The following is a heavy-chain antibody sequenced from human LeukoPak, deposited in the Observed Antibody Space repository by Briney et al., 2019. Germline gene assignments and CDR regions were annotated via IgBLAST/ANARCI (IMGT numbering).Heavy chain of an antibody. CDR2: INPSGGST. CDR1: GYTFTSYY. CDR3: ARGSAPDYYDSSGYYFDY. Sequence: GASVKVSCKASGYTFTSYYMHWVRQAPGQGLEWMLIINPSGGSTSYAQKFQGRVTMTRDMSTSTVYMELSSLRSEDTAVYYCARGSAPDYYDSSGYYFDYWGQGTLVTVSS. V-gene: IGHV1-46*01. J-gene: IGHJ4*02. D-gene: IGHD3-22*01.